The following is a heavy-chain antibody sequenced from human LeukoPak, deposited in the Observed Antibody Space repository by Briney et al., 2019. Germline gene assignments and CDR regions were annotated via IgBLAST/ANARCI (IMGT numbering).Heavy chain of an antibody. Sequence: SETLSLTCTVSGGSISSYYWSWIRQPPGKGLEWIGYIYYSGSTNYNPSLKSRVTISVDTSKNQFSLKLSSVTAADTAVYYCARKAAAGLRFDPWGQGTLVTVSS. D-gene: IGHD6-13*01. CDR2: IYYSGST. CDR1: GGSISSYY. CDR3: ARKAAAGLRFDP. V-gene: IGHV4-59*01. J-gene: IGHJ5*02.